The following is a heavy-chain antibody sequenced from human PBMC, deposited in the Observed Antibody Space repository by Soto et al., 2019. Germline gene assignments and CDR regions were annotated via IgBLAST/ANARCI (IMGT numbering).Heavy chain of an antibody. D-gene: IGHD3-22*01. CDR1: GFTFSSYG. V-gene: IGHV3-30*18. CDR3: AKFLPYSSGYYQYYYYGMDV. Sequence: GGSLRLSCAASGFTFSSYGMHWVRQAPGKGLEWVAVISYDGSNKYYADSVKGRFTISRDNSKNTLYLQMNSLRAEDTAVYYCAKFLPYSSGYYQYYYYGMDVWGQGTTVTVSS. J-gene: IGHJ6*02. CDR2: ISYDGSNK.